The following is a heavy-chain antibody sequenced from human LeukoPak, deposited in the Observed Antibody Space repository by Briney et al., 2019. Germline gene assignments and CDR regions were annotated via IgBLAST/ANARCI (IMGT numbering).Heavy chain of an antibody. Sequence: SQTLSLTCTVSGGSISSGDYYWSWIRQPPGKGLEWIGYIYYSGSTYYNPSLKSRVTISVDTSKNQFSLKLSSVTAADTAVYYCARGSHYYDSSGYALDYWGQGTLVTVSS. CDR3: ARGSHYYDSSGYALDY. CDR1: GGSISSGDYY. V-gene: IGHV4-30-4*01. J-gene: IGHJ4*02. CDR2: IYYSGST. D-gene: IGHD3-22*01.